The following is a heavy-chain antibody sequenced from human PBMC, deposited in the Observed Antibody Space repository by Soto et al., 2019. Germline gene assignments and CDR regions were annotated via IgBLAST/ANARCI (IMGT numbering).Heavy chain of an antibody. CDR3: ASQHGYCSGSTCHSV. J-gene: IGHJ3*01. Sequence: GGSLRLSCAASGFTFSSYSMNWVRQAPGKGLEWVSYISGGSSAIYYADSVKGRFTISRDNARNSLYLQMNSLRAEDTAVYYCASQHGYCSGSTCHSVWGQGTMVTVSS. CDR2: ISGGSSAI. CDR1: GFTFSSYS. V-gene: IGHV3-48*01. D-gene: IGHD2-15*01.